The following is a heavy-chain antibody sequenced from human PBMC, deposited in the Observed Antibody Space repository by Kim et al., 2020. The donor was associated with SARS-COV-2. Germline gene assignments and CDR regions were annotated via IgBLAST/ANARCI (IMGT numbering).Heavy chain of an antibody. D-gene: IGHD2-15*01. J-gene: IGHJ4*02. Sequence: GGSLRLSCAASGFTFSSSAMHWVRQTPGKGLEWVAVISYDGSNKYYADSVKGRFTISRDNSKNTLYLQMNSLRADDTAVYYCAKCSGGSCYTPPDYWGQGTLVTVSS. CDR2: ISYDGSNK. V-gene: IGHV3-30*04. CDR1: GFTFSSSA. CDR3: AKCSGGSCYTPPDY.